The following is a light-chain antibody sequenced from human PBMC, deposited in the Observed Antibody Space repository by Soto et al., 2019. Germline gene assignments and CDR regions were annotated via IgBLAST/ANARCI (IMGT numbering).Light chain of an antibody. V-gene: IGKV3-15*01. CDR1: QSVSSN. CDR2: GAS. Sequence: EIVMTQSPATLYVSPGERATLSCRASQSVSSNLAWYQQKPGQAPRLLIYGASTRATGIPARFSGSGSGTEFTLTIRSLQSEDFAVYYCQQYNNWWTFGQGTKVEIK. CDR3: QQYNNWWT. J-gene: IGKJ1*01.